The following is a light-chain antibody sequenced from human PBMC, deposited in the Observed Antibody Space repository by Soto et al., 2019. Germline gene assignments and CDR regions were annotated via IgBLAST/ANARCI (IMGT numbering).Light chain of an antibody. V-gene: IGLV2-14*01. CDR2: EVT. CDR1: SSDVGGYNY. CDR3: SSYTSSTAYV. J-gene: IGLJ1*01. Sequence: QSALTQPASVSGSPGQSITISCTGTSSDVGGYNYVSWYQLHPGKAPKLILYEVTNRPSGVSDRFSGSKSDNTASLTISGLQAEDEADYYCSSYTSSTAYVFGTGTKVTVL.